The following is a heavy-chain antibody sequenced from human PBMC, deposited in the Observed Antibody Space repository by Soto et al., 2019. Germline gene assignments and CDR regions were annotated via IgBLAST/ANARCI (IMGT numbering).Heavy chain of an antibody. CDR1: GFTFSSSA. Sequence: PGGSLRLSCAASGFTFSSSAMSWVRQAPGKGLEWVSAISGSGGRTYYADSVKGRFTISRDNSKNTLSLQMNTLRVEDTPVYYYGKDMKYNWNYDDYWGHGILVTVSS. CDR3: GKDMKYNWNYDDY. CDR2: ISGSGGRT. D-gene: IGHD1-20*01. J-gene: IGHJ4*01. V-gene: IGHV3-23*01.